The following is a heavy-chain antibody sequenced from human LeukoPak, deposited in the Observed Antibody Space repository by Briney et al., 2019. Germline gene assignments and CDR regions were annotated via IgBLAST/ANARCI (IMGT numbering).Heavy chain of an antibody. CDR2: ISGSGGST. D-gene: IGHD2-8*01. J-gene: IGHJ4*02. CDR1: GFTFSSYA. CDR3: AKDRQFGLMVYGQGLDY. Sequence: QSGGSLRLSCAASGFTFSSYAKGWVRQAPGKGLEWVSAISGSGGSTYYADSVKGRFTISRDNSKNTLYLQMNSLRAEDTAVYYCAKDRQFGLMVYGQGLDYWGQGTLVTVSS. V-gene: IGHV3-23*01.